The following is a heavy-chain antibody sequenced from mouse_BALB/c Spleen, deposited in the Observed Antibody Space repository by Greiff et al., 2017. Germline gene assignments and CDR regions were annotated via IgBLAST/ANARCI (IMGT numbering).Heavy chain of an antibody. CDR3: ARGDYGGWYFDV. V-gene: IGHV3-6*02. Sequence: ESGPGLVKPSQSLSLTCSVTGYSITSGYYWNWIRQFPGNKLEWMGYISYDGSNNYNPSLKNRISITRDTSKNQFFLKLNSVTTEDTATYYCARGDYGGWYFDVWGAGTTVTVSS. CDR1: GYSITSGYY. CDR2: ISYDGSN. D-gene: IGHD2-4*01. J-gene: IGHJ1*01.